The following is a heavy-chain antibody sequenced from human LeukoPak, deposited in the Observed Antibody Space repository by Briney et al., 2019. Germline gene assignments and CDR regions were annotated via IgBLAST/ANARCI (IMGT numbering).Heavy chain of an antibody. CDR3: ARGHLVGGWFKYDAFDI. J-gene: IGHJ3*02. CDR2: IYYSGST. Sequence: SETLSLTCTVSGGSISSYYWSWIRQPPGKGLEWIGYIYYSGSTNYNPSLKSRVTISVDTSKNQFSLKLISVTAADTAVYYCARGHLVGGWFKYDAFDIWGQGTMATVSS. CDR1: GGSISSYY. D-gene: IGHD6-19*01. V-gene: IGHV4-59*01.